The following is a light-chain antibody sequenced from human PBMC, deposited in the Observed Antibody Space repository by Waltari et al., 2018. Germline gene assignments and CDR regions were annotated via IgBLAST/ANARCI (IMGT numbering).Light chain of an antibody. CDR3: QVWDKSSDPPYV. Sequence: SLVLTQPPSVSVAPGQTARMPCWGHHIGSKSVHWYQQKPGQAPVVVVYDDSDRPSGIPERFSGSNSGNTATLTISRVEAGDEADYYCQVWDKSSDPPYVFGTGTKVTVL. J-gene: IGLJ1*01. V-gene: IGLV3-21*02. CDR1: HIGSKS. CDR2: DDS.